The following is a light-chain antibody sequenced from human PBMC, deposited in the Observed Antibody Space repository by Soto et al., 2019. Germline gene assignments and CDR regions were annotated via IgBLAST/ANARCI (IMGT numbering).Light chain of an antibody. CDR1: SSDVGGYNY. Sequence: QSALTQPASVYGSSRQSITISCTGTSSDVGGYNYVSWYQQHPGKAPKLMIYDVSNRPSGVSNRFSGSKSGNTASLTISGLQAEDEADYYCSSYTSSSTLVFGTGTKLTVL. J-gene: IGLJ1*01. CDR3: SSYTSSSTLV. V-gene: IGLV2-14*01. CDR2: DVS.